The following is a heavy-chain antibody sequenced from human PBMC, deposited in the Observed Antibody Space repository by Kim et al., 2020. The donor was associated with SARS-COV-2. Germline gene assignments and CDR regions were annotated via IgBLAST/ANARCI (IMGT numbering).Heavy chain of an antibody. V-gene: IGHV7-4-1*02. CDR1: VYPFTRSA. CDR3: ATDSGRDYYFDH. Sequence: ASVKVSCKTSVYPFTRSALHWVRQAPGQGLELMGWINSNTGKPTYAQGFTGRFVFSLDTSVSTAYLEISGLKTEDSAVYFCATDSGRDYYFDHWGQGALV. CDR2: INSNTGKP. D-gene: IGHD3-10*01. J-gene: IGHJ4*02.